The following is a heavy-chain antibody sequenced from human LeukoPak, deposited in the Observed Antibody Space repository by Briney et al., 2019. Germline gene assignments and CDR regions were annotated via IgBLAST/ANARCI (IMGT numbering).Heavy chain of an antibody. J-gene: IGHJ4*02. D-gene: IGHD4-17*01. CDR2: IKQDGSEK. Sequence: PGGSLRLSCAASGFTFSSYWMSWVRQAPGKGLEWVANIKQDGSEKYYVDSVKGRFTISRDNAKNSLYLQMNSLRAEDTAVYYCARGATVFKGYFDYRGQGTLVTVSS. CDR1: GFTFSSYW. CDR3: ARGATVFKGYFDY. V-gene: IGHV3-7*01.